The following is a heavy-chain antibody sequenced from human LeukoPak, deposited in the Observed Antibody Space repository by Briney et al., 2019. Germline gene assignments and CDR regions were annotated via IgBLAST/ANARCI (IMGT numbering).Heavy chain of an antibody. Sequence: GASVKVSCKASGGTFSSYAISWVRQAPGQGLEWMGGIIPIFGTANYAQKFQGRVTITADESTSTAYMELSSLRSEDTAVYYCARGVMRSGYDFRYYYYYMDVWGKGTTVTISS. V-gene: IGHV1-69*13. J-gene: IGHJ6*03. D-gene: IGHD5-12*01. CDR3: ARGVMRSGYDFRYYYYYMDV. CDR1: GGTFSSYA. CDR2: IIPIFGTA.